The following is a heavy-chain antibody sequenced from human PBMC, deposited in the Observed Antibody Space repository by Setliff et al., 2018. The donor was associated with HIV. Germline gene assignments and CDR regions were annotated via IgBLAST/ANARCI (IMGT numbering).Heavy chain of an antibody. CDR2: IYPGDSDT. CDR3: ARFPPMLSGSYVSGAFDI. D-gene: IGHD1-26*01. CDR1: AYSFTSYW. Sequence: PGESLKISCKGSAYSFTSYWIGWVRQMPGKGLEWMGLIYPGDSDTRYSPSFQGQVPISADKSISTAYLQWSSLKASDTAMYYCARFPPMLSGSYVSGAFDIWGQGTMVTVSS. J-gene: IGHJ3*02. V-gene: IGHV5-51*01.